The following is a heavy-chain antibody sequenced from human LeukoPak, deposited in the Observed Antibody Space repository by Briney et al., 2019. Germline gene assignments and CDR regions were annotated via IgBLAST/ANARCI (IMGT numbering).Heavy chain of an antibody. CDR2: INSDGSIT. CDR1: GFTFTTYW. V-gene: IGHV3-74*01. J-gene: IGHJ6*02. Sequence: GGSLRLSCAASGFTFTTYWMHWVRQAPGKGLVWVSHINSDGSITSYAGSVKGRFTISRDNAKNTLYLQMNSLRAEDTAVYYCARDAVDTANAVWGQGTTVTVSS. D-gene: IGHD5-18*01. CDR3: ARDAVDTANAV.